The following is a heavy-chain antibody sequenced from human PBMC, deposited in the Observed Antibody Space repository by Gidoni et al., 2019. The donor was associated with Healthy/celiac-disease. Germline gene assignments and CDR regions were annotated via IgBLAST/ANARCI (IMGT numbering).Heavy chain of an antibody. CDR1: GFTFSNAW. CDR2: IKSKTDGGTT. V-gene: IGHV3-15*01. Sequence: EVQLVESGGGLVKPGGSLRLPCAASGFTFSNAWMSWVRQAPGTGLEWVGRIKSKTDGGTTDYAAPVKGRFTISRDDSKNTLYLQMNSLKTEDTAVYYCTTGLLGWNYGSPEFDYWGQGTLVTVSS. CDR3: TTGLLGWNYGSPEFDY. D-gene: IGHD1-7*01. J-gene: IGHJ4*02.